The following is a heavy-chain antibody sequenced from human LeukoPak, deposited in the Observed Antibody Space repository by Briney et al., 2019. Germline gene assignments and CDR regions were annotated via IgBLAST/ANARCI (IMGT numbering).Heavy chain of an antibody. V-gene: IGHV1-69*06. Sequence: GASVKVSCKASGGTFSSYEISWVRQAPGQGLEWMGGIIPMFGTAKYAQKFQGRVTITADKSTSTAYMELSSLRSEDTAVYYCAKSVAGPLGVFDYWGQGTLVTVSS. CDR2: IIPMFGTA. CDR1: GGTFSSYE. D-gene: IGHD6-19*01. CDR3: AKSVAGPLGVFDY. J-gene: IGHJ4*02.